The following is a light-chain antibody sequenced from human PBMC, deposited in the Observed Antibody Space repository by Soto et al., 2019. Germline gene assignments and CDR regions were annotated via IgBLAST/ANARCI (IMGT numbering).Light chain of an antibody. CDR3: QQYGDSPLT. CDR1: QSVSSYS. V-gene: IGKV3-20*01. CDR2: GAS. J-gene: IGKJ4*01. Sequence: EIVLTQSPGTLSLSPGERATLSCRASQSVSSYSLAWYQQKPGQAPRLLIGGASSRATGIPDRFSGSGSGTDFTLTISRLEPDDFAVYYCQQYGDSPLTFGGGTKVDIK.